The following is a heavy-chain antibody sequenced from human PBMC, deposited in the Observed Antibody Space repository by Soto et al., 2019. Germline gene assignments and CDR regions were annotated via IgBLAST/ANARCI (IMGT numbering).Heavy chain of an antibody. V-gene: IGHV4-39*01. CDR3: ARFRRYFDLTFDY. CDR1: GGSISSSSYY. Sequence: KTSETLSLTCTVSGGSISSSSYYWGWIRQPPGKGLEWIGSIYYSGSTYYNPSLKSRVTISVDTSKNQFSLKLSSVTAADTAVYYCARFRRYFDLTFDYWGQGTLVTVSS. J-gene: IGHJ4*02. D-gene: IGHD3-9*01. CDR2: IYYSGST.